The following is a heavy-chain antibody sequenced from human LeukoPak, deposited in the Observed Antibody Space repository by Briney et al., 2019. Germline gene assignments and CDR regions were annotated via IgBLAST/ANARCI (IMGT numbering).Heavy chain of an antibody. D-gene: IGHD6-13*01. CDR1: GGSISTYY. Sequence: SETLSLTCTVSGGSISTYYWSWIRQPPGKGLEWIGYIYYSGSTNYNPSLKSRVTLSVDTSKNQFSLKLSSVTAADTAVYYCARRKGGSSSWNWFDPWGQGTLVTVSS. V-gene: IGHV4-59*08. J-gene: IGHJ5*02. CDR3: ARRKGGSSSWNWFDP. CDR2: IYYSGST.